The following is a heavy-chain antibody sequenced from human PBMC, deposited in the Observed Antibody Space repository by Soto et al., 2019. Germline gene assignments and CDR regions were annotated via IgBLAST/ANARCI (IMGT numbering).Heavy chain of an antibody. Sequence: SETLSLTCTVSGGSITSDYSCWSWIRQPPGEGLEWIGHIFDSGTTYTNPSLRSQVAISLDTSKNHFSLTLSSVTAADTAVYYWPRGPSRDQVHYCGEGALVTV. CDR1: GGSITSDYSC. CDR2: IFDSGTT. V-gene: IGHV4-30-4*01. CDR3: PRGPSRDQVHY. J-gene: IGHJ4*02.